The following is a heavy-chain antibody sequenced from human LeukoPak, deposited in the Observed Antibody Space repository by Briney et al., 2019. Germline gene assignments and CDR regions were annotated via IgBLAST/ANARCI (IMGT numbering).Heavy chain of an antibody. D-gene: IGHD3-22*01. V-gene: IGHV4-39*01. CDR1: GGSITGSSYY. CDR2: MYYSGST. Sequence: SETLSLTCTVSGGSITGSSYYWGWIRQPPGKGLEWIGSMYYSGSTYYNPSLKSRLTISVDTSNNQFPQKQTSVTAADTAVYYCARQYYDNTSYYYFDYWGQGTLVTVSS. CDR3: ARQYYDNTSYYYFDY. J-gene: IGHJ4*02.